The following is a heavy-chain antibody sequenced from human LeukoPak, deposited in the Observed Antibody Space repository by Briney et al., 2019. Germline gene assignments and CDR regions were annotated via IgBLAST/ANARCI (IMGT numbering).Heavy chain of an antibody. CDR2: IHTSGST. CDR3: ALALCSSTSCNDAFDI. J-gene: IGHJ3*02. Sequence: SETLSLTCTVSGGSISSGSYYWSWIRQPAGKRPEWIGRIHTSGSTNYNPSLKSRVTISVDTSKNQFSLKLSSVTAADTAVYYCALALCSSTSCNDAFDIWGQGTMVTVSS. CDR1: GGSISSGSYY. D-gene: IGHD2-2*01. V-gene: IGHV4-61*02.